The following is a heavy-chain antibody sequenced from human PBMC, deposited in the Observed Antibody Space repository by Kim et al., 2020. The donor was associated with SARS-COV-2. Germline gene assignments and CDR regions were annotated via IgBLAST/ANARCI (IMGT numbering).Heavy chain of an antibody. V-gene: IGHV4-34*01. CDR1: GESFSGYY. CDR3: ARGHSTSGYDY. Sequence: ETLSLTCAVDGESFSGYYWSWIRQAPGKGLEWIGEINHSGYTNDNPSLQSRVTLSVDTSNNQFSLRLSSVTAADTAIYYCARGHSTSGYDYWGQGALV. J-gene: IGHJ4*02. CDR2: INHSGYT. D-gene: IGHD2-2*01.